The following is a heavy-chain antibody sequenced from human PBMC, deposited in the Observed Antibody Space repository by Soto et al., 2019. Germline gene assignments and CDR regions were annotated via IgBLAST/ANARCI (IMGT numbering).Heavy chain of an antibody. V-gene: IGHV3-23*01. CDR1: GFTFDSNG. CDR2: ISGSGVST. CDR3: AKIYISSSEDAFDV. J-gene: IGHJ3*01. Sequence: EVELLESGGGLVQPGGSLQLSCVGSGFTFDSNGMSCVRLVPGKGLEWVSFISGSGVSTSYAESVKGRVIVSRDNSKKMVFLQMHSLRVEDTATYYCAKIYISSSEDAFDVWGQGTTVTVSS. D-gene: IGHD6-6*01.